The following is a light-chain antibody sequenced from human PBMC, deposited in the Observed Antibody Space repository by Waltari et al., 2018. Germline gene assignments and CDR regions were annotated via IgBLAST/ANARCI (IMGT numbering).Light chain of an antibody. V-gene: IGKV3-15*01. CDR3: QQYHNWPPT. CDR2: GAS. Sequence: EIVMTQSPATLSVSPGERVTLSCRASQSVSSNLAWYQQKPGQAPRHLIYGASTRATGIPARFSGSGSGTEFTLTISSLQSEDFAVYYCQQYHNWPPTFGQGTKVEIK. J-gene: IGKJ1*01. CDR1: QSVSSN.